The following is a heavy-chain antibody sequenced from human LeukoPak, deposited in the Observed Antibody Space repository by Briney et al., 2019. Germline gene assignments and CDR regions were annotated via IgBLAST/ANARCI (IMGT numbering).Heavy chain of an antibody. CDR2: INSDGSSI. D-gene: IGHD3-22*01. CDR1: GFTFSSYW. Sequence: PGGSLRLSCAASGFTFSSYWMHWVRQAPGKGLVWVSRINSDGSSITYADSVKGRFTISRDNAKNTLYLQMNSLRVEDTAVYYCARGRRNSGYYPYNWFDPWGQGTLVTVSS. V-gene: IGHV3-74*03. CDR3: ARGRRNSGYYPYNWFDP. J-gene: IGHJ5*02.